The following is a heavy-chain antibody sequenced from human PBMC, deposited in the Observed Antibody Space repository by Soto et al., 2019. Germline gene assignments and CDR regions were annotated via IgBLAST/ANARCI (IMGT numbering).Heavy chain of an antibody. V-gene: IGHV1-18*01. D-gene: IGHD3-3*01. J-gene: IGHJ3*02. Sequence: ASVKVSCKASGYTFTSYGISWVRQAPGQGLEWMGWISAYNGNTNYEQKLQGRVTMTTDTSTSTAYMELRSLRSDDTAVYYCARDRPRLRLLEWFKSSYPGDAFDIWGQGTMVTVSS. CDR2: ISAYNGNT. CDR1: GYTFTSYG. CDR3: ARDRPRLRLLEWFKSSYPGDAFDI.